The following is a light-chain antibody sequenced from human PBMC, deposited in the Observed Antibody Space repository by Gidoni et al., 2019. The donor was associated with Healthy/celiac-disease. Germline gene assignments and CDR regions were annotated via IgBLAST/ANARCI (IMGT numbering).Light chain of an antibody. CDR2: DVS. CDR3: CSYAGSYTFPDV. J-gene: IGLJ1*01. CDR1: SSDVGGYNY. Sequence: QSALTQPRSVSGSPGPSVTISCTGTSSDVGGYNYVSWYQQHPGKAPKLMIYDVSKRPSGVPDRFSGSKSGNTASLTISGLQAEDEADYYCCSYAGSYTFPDVFGTGTKVTVL. V-gene: IGLV2-11*01.